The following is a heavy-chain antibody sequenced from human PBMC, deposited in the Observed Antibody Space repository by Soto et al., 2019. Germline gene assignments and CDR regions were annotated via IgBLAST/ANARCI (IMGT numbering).Heavy chain of an antibody. CDR3: ARALPNYDILTAYYLDPFDY. V-gene: IGHV6-1*01. J-gene: IGHJ4*02. Sequence: SQTLSLTCAISGDSVSSNSAAWNWIRQSPSRGLEWLGRTYYRSKWYNDYAVSVKSRITINPDTSKNQFSLQLNSVTPEDTAVYYCARALPNYDILTAYYLDPFDYWGQGTLLTVSS. CDR2: TYYRSKWYN. D-gene: IGHD3-9*01. CDR1: GDSVSSNSAA.